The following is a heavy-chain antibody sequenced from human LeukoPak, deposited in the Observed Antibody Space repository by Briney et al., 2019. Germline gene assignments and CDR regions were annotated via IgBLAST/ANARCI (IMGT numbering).Heavy chain of an antibody. D-gene: IGHD6-6*01. CDR1: GGTFSSYA. CDR2: IIPIFGTA. V-gene: IGHV1-69*05. J-gene: IGHJ6*03. CDR3: ARAGTRPDYYYYMDV. Sequence: SVKVSCKASGGTFSSYAISWARQAPGQGLEWMGGIIPIFGTANYAQKFQGRVTITTDESTSTAYMELSSLRSEDTAVYYCARAGTRPDYYYYMDVWGKGTTVTVSS.